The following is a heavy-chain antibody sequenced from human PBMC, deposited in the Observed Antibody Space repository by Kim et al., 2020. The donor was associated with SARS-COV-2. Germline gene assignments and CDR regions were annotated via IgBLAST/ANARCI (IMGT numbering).Heavy chain of an antibody. V-gene: IGHV1-3*01. CDR3: ARDRVYPDSSSPGFDY. Sequence: ASVKVSCKASGYTFTSYAMHWVRQAPGQRLEWMGWINAGNGNTKYSQKFQGRVTITRDTSVSTAYMELSSLRSEDTAVYYCARDRVYPDSSSPGFDYWGQGTLVTVSS. D-gene: IGHD6-6*01. CDR2: INAGNGNT. CDR1: GYTFTSYA. J-gene: IGHJ4*02.